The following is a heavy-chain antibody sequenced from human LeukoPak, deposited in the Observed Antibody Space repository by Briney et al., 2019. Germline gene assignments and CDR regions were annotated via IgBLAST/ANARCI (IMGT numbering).Heavy chain of an antibody. J-gene: IGHJ3*01. CDR1: GLTFTNAW. CDR2: VKSKAHSETT. D-gene: IGHD2-21*01. V-gene: IGHV3-15*01. CDR3: TIGICANGDCHYDDAFDL. Sequence: TGGSLRLSCAASGLTFTNAWMTWVRQAPGKGLEWVGRVKSKAHSETTDYAAPVKGRFTISRDDSSNTVYLQMNSLKTDDTAVYFCTIGICANGDCHYDDAFDLWGQGTMVTVSS.